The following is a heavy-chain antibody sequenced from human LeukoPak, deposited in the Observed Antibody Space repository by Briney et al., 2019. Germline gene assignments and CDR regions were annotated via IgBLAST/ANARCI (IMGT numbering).Heavy chain of an antibody. CDR3: ARSDSSSGRAFDV. V-gene: IGHV5-51*01. CDR1: GYSFTNYW. CDR2: IYPGDSDT. Sequence: GESLKISCKGSGYSFTNYWIGWVRQMPGKGLEWMGIIYPGDSDTRYRPSFQGQVTISADKSISTAYLQWSSLKASDTAMYYCARSDSSSGRAFDVWGQGTMVIVSS. J-gene: IGHJ3*01. D-gene: IGHD6-6*01.